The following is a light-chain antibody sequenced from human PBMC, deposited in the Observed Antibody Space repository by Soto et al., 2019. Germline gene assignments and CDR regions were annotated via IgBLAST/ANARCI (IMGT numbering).Light chain of an antibody. CDR3: QQRTSWPPWT. CDR2: DTS. CDR1: QSVSSSY. Sequence: EIVLTQSPGALSSSPGERATLSCRASQSVSSSYLAWYQQKPGQAPRLLMYDTSNRATGIPARFSGSGSGTDFTLTISRLEPEDFAVYYCQQRTSWPPWTFGQGTKADIK. V-gene: IGKV3D-20*02. J-gene: IGKJ1*01.